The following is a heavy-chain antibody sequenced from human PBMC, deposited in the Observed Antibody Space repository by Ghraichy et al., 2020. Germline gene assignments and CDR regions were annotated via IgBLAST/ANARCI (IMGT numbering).Heavy chain of an antibody. Sequence: SETLSLTCAVYGGSFSGYYWSWIRQPPGKGLEWIGEINHSGSTNYNPSLKSRVTISVDTSKNQFSLKLSSVTAADTAVYYCARGYPSDRNQYNWFDPWGQGTLVTVSS. J-gene: IGHJ5*02. CDR1: GGSFSGYY. V-gene: IGHV4-34*01. CDR2: INHSGST. D-gene: IGHD1-14*01. CDR3: ARGYPSDRNQYNWFDP.